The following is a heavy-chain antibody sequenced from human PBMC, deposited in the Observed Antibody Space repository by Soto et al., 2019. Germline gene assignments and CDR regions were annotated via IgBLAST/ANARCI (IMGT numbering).Heavy chain of an antibody. Sequence: GGSLRLSCAASGFTFSSYAMSWVRQAPGKGLEWVSAISGSGGSTYYADSVKGRFTISRDNSKNTLYLQMNSLRAEDKAVYYCAKDRSSGSYYDYWGQGTLVTVSS. D-gene: IGHD3-10*01. CDR3: AKDRSSGSYYDY. CDR2: ISGSGGST. V-gene: IGHV3-23*01. CDR1: GFTFSSYA. J-gene: IGHJ4*02.